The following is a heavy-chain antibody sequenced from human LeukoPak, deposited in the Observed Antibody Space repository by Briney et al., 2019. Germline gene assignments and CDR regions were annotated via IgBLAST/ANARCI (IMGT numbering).Heavy chain of an antibody. D-gene: IGHD1-26*01. Sequence: GGSLRLSCAASGFTFSNYAIHWVRQAPGKGLEYVSAVSSNGGYTYYAKSVKGRFTISRDNSKNTLYLQMGSLRAEDMGLYYCARVGSGRNFYAYDIWGQGTKVTVSS. V-gene: IGHV3-64*01. CDR3: ARVGSGRNFYAYDI. J-gene: IGHJ3*02. CDR2: VSSNGGYT. CDR1: GFTFSNYA.